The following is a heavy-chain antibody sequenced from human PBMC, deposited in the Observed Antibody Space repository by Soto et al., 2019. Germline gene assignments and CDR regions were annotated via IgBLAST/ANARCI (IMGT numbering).Heavy chain of an antibody. D-gene: IGHD3-10*01. V-gene: IGHV1-69*02. Sequence: QVPLVQSGADVQRPGSSVRVSCKASGDTFNFYSIKWGRQSPGLGLQWMGRINPILSMANYAPSFQGRVTMTADKSTSTAYMELSSLRSEDTAMYSCATSYGSGYRACDSWGQGALVTVSS. CDR3: ATSYGSGYRACDS. J-gene: IGHJ4*02. CDR2: INPILSMA. CDR1: GDTFNFYS.